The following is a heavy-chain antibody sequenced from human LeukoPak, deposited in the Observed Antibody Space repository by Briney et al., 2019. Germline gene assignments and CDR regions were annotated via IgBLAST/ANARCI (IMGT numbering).Heavy chain of an antibody. Sequence: GGSLRLSCAVSGITLSNYGMSWVRQAPGKGLEWVAGISDSGGSTNYADSVKGRFTISRDNPKNTLYLQMNSLRAEDTAVYYCASTRSPWGQGTLVTVSS. CDR2: ISDSGGST. V-gene: IGHV3-23*01. CDR3: ASTRSP. CDR1: GITLSNYG. J-gene: IGHJ5*02. D-gene: IGHD2-2*01.